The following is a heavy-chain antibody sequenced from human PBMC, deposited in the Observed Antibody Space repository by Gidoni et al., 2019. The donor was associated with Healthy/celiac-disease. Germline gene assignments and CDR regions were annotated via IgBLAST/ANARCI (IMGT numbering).Heavy chain of an antibody. D-gene: IGHD3-3*01. CDR2: IYYSGST. J-gene: IGHJ5*02. V-gene: IGHV4-59*01. CDR3: ARGPPSYDFWSGYRFYWFDP. CDR1: GGSISSYY. Sequence: QVQLQESGPGLVKPSETLSLTCTVSGGSISSYYWSWIRQPPGKGLEWIGYIYYSGSTNYNPSLKSRVTISVDTSKNQFSLKLSSVTAADTAVYYCARGPPSYDFWSGYRFYWFDPWGQGTLVTVSS.